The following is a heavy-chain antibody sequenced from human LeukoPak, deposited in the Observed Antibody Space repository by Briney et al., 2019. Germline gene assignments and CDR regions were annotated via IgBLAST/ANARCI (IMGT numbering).Heavy chain of an antibody. Sequence: PGRSLRLSCAASGFTFSSYGMHWVRQAPGKGLEWVAVISYDGSNKYYADSVKGRFTISRDNSKNTLYLQMNSLRAEDTAVYYCAKDHFHGSWIQLWFPDYWGQGTLVTVSS. V-gene: IGHV3-30*18. D-gene: IGHD5-18*01. J-gene: IGHJ4*02. CDR1: GFTFSSYG. CDR2: ISYDGSNK. CDR3: AKDHFHGSWIQLWFPDY.